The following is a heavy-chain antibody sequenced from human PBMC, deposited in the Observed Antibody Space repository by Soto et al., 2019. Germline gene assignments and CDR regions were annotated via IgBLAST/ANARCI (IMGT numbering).Heavy chain of an antibody. CDR2: IYSGGYT. V-gene: IGHV3-53*01. CDR1: GFTVSNNY. CDR3: AALPGGGGY. J-gene: IGHJ4*02. Sequence: EVQLVESGGGLIQPGGSLRLSCAVSGFTVSNNYMSWVRQAPGKGLEGVSVIYSGGYTAYGDSVKGRFTISRDNSKDPLTPRVNSRRGASPGVFSGAALPGGGGYWGQGTLVTVSS. D-gene: IGHD2-15*01.